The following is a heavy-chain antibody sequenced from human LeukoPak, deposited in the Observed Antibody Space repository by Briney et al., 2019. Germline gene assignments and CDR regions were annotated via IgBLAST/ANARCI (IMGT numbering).Heavy chain of an antibody. Sequence: GGSLRLSCAASGFTFSNAWMSWVRQAPGKGLEWVGRIKSKTDGGTTDYAAPVKGRFTISRDDSKNTLCLQMNSLKTEDTAVYYCARDPDYYGSGSLDYWGQGTLVTVSS. CDR3: ARDPDYYGSGSLDY. J-gene: IGHJ4*02. D-gene: IGHD3-10*01. CDR1: GFTFSNAW. V-gene: IGHV3-15*01. CDR2: IKSKTDGGTT.